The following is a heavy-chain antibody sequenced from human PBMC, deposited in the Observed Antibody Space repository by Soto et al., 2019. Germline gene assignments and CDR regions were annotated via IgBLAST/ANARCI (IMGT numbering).Heavy chain of an antibody. Sequence: PGGSLRLSCVASGVTFTTNAMDWVRQAPGKGLGWVSFISGDDGSGNYADSVKGRFTISRDNSKNTLYLQMSSLRADDTAVYYCAPMGVWGQGTTVTVSS. CDR1: GVTFTTNA. V-gene: IGHV3-23*01. CDR3: APMGV. CDR2: ISGDDGSG. J-gene: IGHJ6*02.